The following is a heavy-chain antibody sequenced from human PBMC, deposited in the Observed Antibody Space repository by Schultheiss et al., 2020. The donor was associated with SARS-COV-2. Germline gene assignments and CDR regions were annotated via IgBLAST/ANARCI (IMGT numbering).Heavy chain of an antibody. CDR2: ISGSGGST. CDR3: AKEKVHYMDV. CDR1: GFTFSSYA. J-gene: IGHJ6*03. Sequence: GESLKISCAASGFTFSSYAMSWVRQAPGKGLEWVSGISGSGGSTYYADSVKGRFTIPRDKSKNTLYLQMNSLQAEDTAVYYCAKEKVHYMDVWGKGTTVT. V-gene: IGHV3-23*01.